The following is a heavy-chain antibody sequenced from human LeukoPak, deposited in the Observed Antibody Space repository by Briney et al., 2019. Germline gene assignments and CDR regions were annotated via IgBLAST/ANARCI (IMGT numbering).Heavy chain of an antibody. CDR1: EFTFGSYS. CDR2: ISDGSRDT. D-gene: IGHD5-12*01. V-gene: IGHV3-21*04. CDR3: TTRLRNHFDY. J-gene: IGHJ4*02. Sequence: GGSLRLSCATSEFTFGSYSMNWVRQAPGKGLEWVSTISDGSRDTHYAGSVKGRFTISRDDSQNIVYLQMDSLRAEDTALYYCTTRLRNHFDYWGQGAQVTVSS.